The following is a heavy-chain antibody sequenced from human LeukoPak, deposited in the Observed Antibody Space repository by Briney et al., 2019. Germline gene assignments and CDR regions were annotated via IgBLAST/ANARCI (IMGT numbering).Heavy chain of an antibody. CDR1: GGTFSSYA. CDR3: AREGEYSNYGWFDP. V-gene: IGHV1-69*13. D-gene: IGHD4-11*01. Sequence: ASVKVSCKASGGTFSSYAISWVRQAPGQGLEWMGGIIPIFGTANYAQKFQGRVTITADESTSTAYMELSSLRSEDTAVYYCAREGEYSNYGWFDPWGQGPLVPVPS. J-gene: IGHJ5*02. CDR2: IIPIFGTA.